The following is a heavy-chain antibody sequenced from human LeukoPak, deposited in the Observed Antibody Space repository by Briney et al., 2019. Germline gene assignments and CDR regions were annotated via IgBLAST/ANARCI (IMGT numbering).Heavy chain of an antibody. Sequence: SQTLSLTCTVSGGSISSGSYYWSWIRQPAGKGLEWIGRIYTSGSTNYNPSLKSRVTISVDTSKNQFSLKLSSVTAADTAVYYCARYQLNGDGVNWGQGTLVTVSS. J-gene: IGHJ4*02. CDR3: ARYQLNGDGVN. CDR2: IYTSGST. V-gene: IGHV4-61*02. CDR1: GGSISSGSYY. D-gene: IGHD5-24*01.